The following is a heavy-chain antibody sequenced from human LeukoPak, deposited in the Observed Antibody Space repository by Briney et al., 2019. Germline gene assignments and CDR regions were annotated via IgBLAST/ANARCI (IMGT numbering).Heavy chain of an antibody. V-gene: IGHV4-59*08. Sequence: SETLSLTCTVSGGSITSYYWSWIRQPPGKGLEWIGYIFYTGSTNYNPSLKSRVNISVDTSKNQFSLKLSSVTAADTALYYCASLYYSSTSCYLFHWGQGTLVTVSS. CDR1: GGSITSYY. D-gene: IGHD2-2*01. CDR2: IFYTGST. CDR3: ASLYYSSTSCYLFH. J-gene: IGHJ4*02.